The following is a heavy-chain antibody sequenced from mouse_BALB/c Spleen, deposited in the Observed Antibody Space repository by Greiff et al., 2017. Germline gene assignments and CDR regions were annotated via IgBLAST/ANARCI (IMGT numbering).Heavy chain of an antibody. CDR2: IWAGGST. Sequence: VQGVESGPGLVAPSQSLSITCIVSGFSLTSYGVHWVRQPPGKGLEWLGVIWAGGSTNYNSALMSRLSISKDNSKSQVFLKMNSLQTDDTAMYYCARGLITTAHYFDYWGQGTTLTVSS. D-gene: IGHD1-1*01. J-gene: IGHJ2*01. V-gene: IGHV2-9*02. CDR3: ARGLITTAHYFDY. CDR1: GFSLTSYG.